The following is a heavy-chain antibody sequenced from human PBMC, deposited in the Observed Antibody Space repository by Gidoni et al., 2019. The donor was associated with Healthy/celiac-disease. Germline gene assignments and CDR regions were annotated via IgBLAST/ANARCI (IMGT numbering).Heavy chain of an antibody. CDR2: IIPIFGTA. J-gene: IGHJ4*02. CDR1: GGTFSSDA. CDR3: ARVGIVGGNKVDY. D-gene: IGHD1-26*01. V-gene: IGHV1-69*06. Sequence: QVQLVQSGAEVKKPGSSVKVSCQASGGTFSSDAISWLRQAPGQGLEWMGGIIPIFGTANYAQKFQGRVTITADKSTNTAYMKLSSLRSEDTAVYYCARVGIVGGNKVDYWGQGTLVTVSS.